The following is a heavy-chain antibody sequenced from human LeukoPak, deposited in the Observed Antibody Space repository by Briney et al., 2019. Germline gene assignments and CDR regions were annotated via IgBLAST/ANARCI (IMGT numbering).Heavy chain of an antibody. CDR1: GFTFSSYA. D-gene: IGHD2-15*01. CDR3: ARDGACSGGSCYSPYFDY. J-gene: IGHJ4*02. V-gene: IGHV3-23*01. CDR2: ISGSGGST. Sequence: GSLRLSCAASGFTFSSYAMSWVRQAPGKGLEWVSAISGSGGSTYYADSVKGRFTISRDNAKNSLYLQMNSLRAEDTAVYYCARDGACSGGSCYSPYFDYWGQGTLVTVSS.